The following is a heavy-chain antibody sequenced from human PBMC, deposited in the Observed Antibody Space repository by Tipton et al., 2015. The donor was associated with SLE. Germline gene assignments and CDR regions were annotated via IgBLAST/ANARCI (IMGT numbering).Heavy chain of an antibody. CDR3: ARMRKVYVDEYYYYYTLDV. D-gene: IGHD2-8*01. V-gene: IGHV4-38-2*02. CDR1: GFYISSGFN. Sequence: TLSLTCTVSGFYISSGFNWGWIRQPPGKGLEWIGIIYHTGTTNYSPSLQRRVAISVDASKNQFSLKLSSVTAADTAVYYCARMRKVYVDEYYYYYTLDVWGQGTVVTVSS. J-gene: IGHJ6*02. CDR2: IYHTGTT.